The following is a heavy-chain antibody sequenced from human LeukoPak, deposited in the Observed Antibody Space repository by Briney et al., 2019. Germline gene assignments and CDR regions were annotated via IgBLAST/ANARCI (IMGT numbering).Heavy chain of an antibody. CDR1: GFTFNTYG. D-gene: IGHD2-2*01. CDR3: AKDRPRSWVIPAATLDF. CDR2: ISYDGSNK. J-gene: IGHJ4*02. Sequence: PGRALRLSCAASGFTFNTYGMHWVRQAPGKGLEWGAVISYDGSNKYYADSVKGRFTISRDNSKNTLYLQMNSLRAEDMAVYYCAKDRPRSWVIPAATLDFWGQGTLVTVSS. V-gene: IGHV3-30*18.